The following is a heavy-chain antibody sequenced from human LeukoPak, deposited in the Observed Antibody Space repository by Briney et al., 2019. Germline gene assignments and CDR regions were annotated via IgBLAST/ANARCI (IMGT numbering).Heavy chain of an antibody. CDR2: ISSSSSTI. J-gene: IGHJ6*03. CDR1: GFTFSSYS. V-gene: IGHV3-48*04. CDR3: ATEYCALCYMDV. D-gene: IGHD2/OR15-2a*01. Sequence: GGSLRLSCAASGFTFSSYSMNWVRQAPGKGLEWVSYISSSSSTIYYADSVKGRFTISRDNAKGSLYLQMNSLRAEDTAVYYCATEYCALCYMDVWGKGTTVTVSS.